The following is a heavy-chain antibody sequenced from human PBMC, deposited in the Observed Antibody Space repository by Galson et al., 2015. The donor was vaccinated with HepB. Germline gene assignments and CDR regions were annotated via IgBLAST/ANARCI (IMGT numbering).Heavy chain of an antibody. D-gene: IGHD3-10*01. J-gene: IGHJ4*02. CDR2: ISAYNGNT. Sequence: VKVSCKASGYTFTSYGISWVRQAPGQGLEWMGWISAYNGNTNYAQKLQGRVTMTTDTSTSTAYMELRSLRSDDTAVYYCARELLWFGELLAILDYWGQGTLVTVSS. CDR1: GYTFTSYG. CDR3: ARELLWFGELLAILDY. V-gene: IGHV1-18*04.